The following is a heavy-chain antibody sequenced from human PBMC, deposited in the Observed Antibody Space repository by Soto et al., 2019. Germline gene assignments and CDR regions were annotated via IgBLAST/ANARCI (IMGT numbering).Heavy chain of an antibody. J-gene: IGHJ6*02. V-gene: IGHV1-24*01. CDR3: ATGSGSLGYYGMDV. Sequence: ASVKVSCKVSGYPLTELSMHWVRQAPGKGLEWMGGFDLEDGETIYAQKFQGRVTMTEDTSTDTAYMELSSLRSEDTAVYYCATGSGSLGYYGMDVWGQGTTVTVSS. CDR1: GYPLTELS. CDR2: FDLEDGET. D-gene: IGHD3-10*01.